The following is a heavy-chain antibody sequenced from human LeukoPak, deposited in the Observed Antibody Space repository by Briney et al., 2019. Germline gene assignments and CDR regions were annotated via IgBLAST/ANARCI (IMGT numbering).Heavy chain of an antibody. CDR2: ICTAGDT. D-gene: IGHD3-9*01. CDR1: GFTFSNYD. CDR3: ARGPYRNYDILTGYHDAFDI. Sequence: GGSLRLSCAASGFTFSNYDMHWVRQAPGKGLEWVSAICTAGDTYYPGSVKGRFTISRENANNSLYLQMKSLRAGDTAVYYCARGPYRNYDILTGYHDAFDIWGQGTTVTVSS. J-gene: IGHJ3*02. V-gene: IGHV3-13*01.